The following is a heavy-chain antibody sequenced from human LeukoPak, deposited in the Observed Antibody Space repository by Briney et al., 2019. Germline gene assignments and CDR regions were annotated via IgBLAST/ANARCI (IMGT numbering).Heavy chain of an antibody. D-gene: IGHD7-27*01. J-gene: IGHJ3*02. CDR3: ARDPPWGGAFDI. CDR2: IYYSGST. Sequence: SETLSLTCTVSGGSISSYYWSWIRQPPGKGLEWIGYIYYSGSTNYNPSLKSRVTISVDTSKNQFSLKLSSVTAADTAVYYCARDPPWGGAFDIWGQGTMVTVSS. V-gene: IGHV4-59*01. CDR1: GGSISSYY.